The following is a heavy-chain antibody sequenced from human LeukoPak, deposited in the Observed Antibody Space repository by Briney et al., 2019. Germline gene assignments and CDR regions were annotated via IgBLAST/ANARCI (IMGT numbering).Heavy chain of an antibody. CDR2: IYHSGST. CDR1: GGSISSGDYY. J-gene: IGHJ4*02. CDR3: ARGLANIIGSYYFDY. D-gene: IGHD2/OR15-2a*01. Sequence: PSQTLSLTCTVSGGSISSGDYYWSWIRQPPGKGLEWIGYIYHSGSTNYNPSLKSRVTTSVDTSKNQFSLKLSSVTAADTAIYYCARGLANIIGSYYFDYWGQGTLVTVSS. V-gene: IGHV4-61*08.